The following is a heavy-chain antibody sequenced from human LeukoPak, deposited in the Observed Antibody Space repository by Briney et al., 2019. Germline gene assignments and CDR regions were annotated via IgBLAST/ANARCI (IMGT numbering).Heavy chain of an antibody. CDR1: GYTFTGYY. V-gene: IGHV1-58*02. D-gene: IGHD3-10*01. CDR2: IVVGSGNT. J-gene: IGHJ4*02. CDR3: ARVQRVKFPLKYYFDY. Sequence: SVKVSCKASGYTFTGYYMHWVRQAPGQGLEWIGWIVVGSGNTNYTQKFQERVTITRDMSTSTAYMELSSLRSEDTAVYYCARVQRVKFPLKYYFDYWGQGTLVTVSS.